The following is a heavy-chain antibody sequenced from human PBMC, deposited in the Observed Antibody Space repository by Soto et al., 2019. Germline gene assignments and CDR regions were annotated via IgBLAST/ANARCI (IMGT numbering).Heavy chain of an antibody. CDR1: GFTFSGSA. CDR3: TQTLDSGNLIFVDY. V-gene: IGHV3-73*01. CDR2: VRSKANNYAT. D-gene: IGHD2-21*02. J-gene: IGHJ4*02. Sequence: GGSLRLSCAASGFTFSGSAMHWVRQASGKGLEWVGRVRSKANNYATSYAASVKGRFTISRDDSKNTAYLQMNSLKTDDTAVYYCTQTLDSGNLIFVDYWGQGT.